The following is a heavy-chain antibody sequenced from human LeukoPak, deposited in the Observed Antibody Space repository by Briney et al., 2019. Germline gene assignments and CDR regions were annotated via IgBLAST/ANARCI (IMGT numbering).Heavy chain of an antibody. V-gene: IGHV1-69*13. CDR2: IIPIFGTA. J-gene: IGHJ4*02. CDR1: GYTFTSYA. CDR3: ARSVGATPYYFDY. D-gene: IGHD1-26*01. Sequence: SVKVSCKASGYTFTSYAISWVRQAPGQGLGWMGGIIPIFGTANYAQKFQGRVTITADESTSTAYMELSSLRSEDTAVYYCARSVGATPYYFDYWGQGTLVTVSS.